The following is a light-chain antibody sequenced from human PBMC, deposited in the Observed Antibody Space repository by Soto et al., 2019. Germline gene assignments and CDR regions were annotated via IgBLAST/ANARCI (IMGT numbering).Light chain of an antibody. V-gene: IGKV4-1*01. CDR1: QRVLYSSNNKNY. CDR2: WAS. Sequence: DIVMTQSPDSLAVSLGERATINCKSSQRVLYSSNNKNYLAWYQQKPGQPPKLLIYWASTRESGVPDRFSGSGSGTDFTLTISSLQAEDVAVYYCQQHYSTPYTFGQGTKLEIK. J-gene: IGKJ2*01. CDR3: QQHYSTPYT.